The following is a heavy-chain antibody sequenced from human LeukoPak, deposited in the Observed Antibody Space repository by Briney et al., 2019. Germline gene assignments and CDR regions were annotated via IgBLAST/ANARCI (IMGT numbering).Heavy chain of an antibody. V-gene: IGHV3-48*03. CDR1: GFTFSGYE. CDR2: ISSSGSTI. J-gene: IGHJ4*02. D-gene: IGHD6-6*01. CDR3: ALWKYGNSPLDF. Sequence: GGSLRLSCAASGFTFSGYEMNWVRQAPGMGLEWVSCISSSGSTIYYADSVKGRFTISRDNAKNSLYLQMNSLRAEDTAVYYCALWKYGNSPLDFWGQGTLVTVSS.